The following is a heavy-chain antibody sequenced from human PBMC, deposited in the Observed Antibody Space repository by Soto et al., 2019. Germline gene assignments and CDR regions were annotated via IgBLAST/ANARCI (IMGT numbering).Heavy chain of an antibody. V-gene: IGHV1-69*01. D-gene: IGHD2-15*01. Sequence: QVQLVQSGAEVKKPGSSVRVSCEASGDTFRNYAISWVRQAPGQGLEWLGGIIPLYGTTNYAQKFQDRVTITADGSTTTAYMDLSSLRSEDTAVYYCARDLGGCSAGSCRYNCFDLWGQGTRVTVSS. J-gene: IGHJ5*02. CDR1: GDTFRNYA. CDR2: IIPLYGTT. CDR3: ARDLGGCSAGSCRYNCFDL.